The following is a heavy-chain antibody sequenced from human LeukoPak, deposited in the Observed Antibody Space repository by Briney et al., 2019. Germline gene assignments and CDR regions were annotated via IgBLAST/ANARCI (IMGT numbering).Heavy chain of an antibody. CDR3: ARAWVVTTQLDY. J-gene: IGHJ4*02. CDR1: GYSISSGYY. D-gene: IGHD2-21*02. V-gene: IGHV4-38-2*01. Sequence: SETLSLTCAVSGYSISSGYYWGWIRQPPGKGLEWIGSIYRSGSTYYNPSLKSRVTISVDTSKNQFSLKLSSVTAADTAVYYCARAWVVTTQLDYWGQGTLVTVSS. CDR2: IYRSGST.